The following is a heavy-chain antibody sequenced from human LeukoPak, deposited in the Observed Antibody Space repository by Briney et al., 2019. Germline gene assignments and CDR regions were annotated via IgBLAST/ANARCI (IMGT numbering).Heavy chain of an antibody. D-gene: IGHD3-3*01. CDR3: AKDISSPPLITIFGVVIMGPLDY. CDR1: GFTFSSYG. CDR2: IWYDGSNK. Sequence: GGSLRLSCAASGFTFSSYGMHWVRQAPGKGLEWVAVIWYDGSNKYYADSVKGRFTISRDNSKNTLYLQMNSLRAEDTAVYYCAKDISSPPLITIFGVVIMGPLDYWGQGTLVTVSS. J-gene: IGHJ4*02. V-gene: IGHV3-33*06.